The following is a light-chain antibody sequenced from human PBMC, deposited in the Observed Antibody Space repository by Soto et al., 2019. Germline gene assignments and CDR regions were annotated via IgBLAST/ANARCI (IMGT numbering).Light chain of an antibody. CDR2: DVT. J-gene: IGLJ1*01. V-gene: IGLV2-11*01. Sequence: QSALTQPRSVSGSPGQSVTISCTGSSSDVGGYNYVSWYQQQPGKAPKLLIYDVTIRTSGVSARFSGSKSGNTASLTISGLQAEDDADYFCCSYEGTYTSFVFGTGTQLTVL. CDR3: CSYEGTYTSFV. CDR1: SSDVGGYNY.